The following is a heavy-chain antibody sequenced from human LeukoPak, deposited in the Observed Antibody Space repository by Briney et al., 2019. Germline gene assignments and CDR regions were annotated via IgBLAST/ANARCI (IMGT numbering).Heavy chain of an antibody. J-gene: IGHJ6*03. Sequence: SETLSLTCTVSGGSISSSSYYWGWIRQPPGKGLEWIGSIYYSGSTYYNPSLKSRVTISVDTSKNQFSLKLSSVTAADTAVYYCARDRDYTYYMDVWGKGTTVTVSS. CDR3: ARDRDYTYYMDV. CDR2: IYYSGST. V-gene: IGHV4-39*07. CDR1: GGSISSSSYY. D-gene: IGHD3-10*01.